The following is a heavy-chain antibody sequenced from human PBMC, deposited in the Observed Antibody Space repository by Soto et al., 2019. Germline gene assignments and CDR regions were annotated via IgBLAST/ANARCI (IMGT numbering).Heavy chain of an antibody. CDR1: GFTFSSYG. Sequence: QVQLVESGGGVVQPGRSLRLSCAASGFTFSSYGMHWVRQAPGKGLEWVAVIWYDGSNKYYADSVKGRFTISRDNSKNRLYLQMNSQRVMDRDVYYCAREGEGLRTKGLSDYWGQGTLVNASS. V-gene: IGHV3-33*01. D-gene: IGHD3-16*01. CDR2: IWYDGSNK. CDR3: AREGEGLRTKGLSDY. J-gene: IGHJ4*02.